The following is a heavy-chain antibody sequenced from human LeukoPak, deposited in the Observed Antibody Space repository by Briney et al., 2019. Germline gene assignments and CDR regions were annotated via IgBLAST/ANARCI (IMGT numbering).Heavy chain of an antibody. D-gene: IGHD5-18*01. J-gene: IGHJ4*02. CDR2: ITWNSGRI. CDR3: AKDLDGYSYGSLFDY. CDR1: GFTFDDYA. Sequence: GGSLRLSCAASGFTFDDYAMHWVRQAPGKGLEWVSGITWNSGRIGYADSVKGRFTISRDNAKNSLYLQMNSLRTEDTAVYYCAKDLDGYSYGSLFDYWGQGTLVTVSS. V-gene: IGHV3-9*01.